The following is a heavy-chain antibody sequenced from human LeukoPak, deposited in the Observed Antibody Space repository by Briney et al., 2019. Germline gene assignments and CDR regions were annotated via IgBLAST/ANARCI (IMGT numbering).Heavy chain of an antibody. CDR2: ISSSSSYI. V-gene: IGHV3-21*04. D-gene: IGHD6-19*01. J-gene: IGHJ4*02. CDR1: GFTFSSYS. Sequence: GGSLRLSCAASGFTFSSYSMNWVRQAPGKGLEWVSSISSSSSYIYYADSVKGRFTISRDNAKNSLYLQMNSLRAEDTAVYYCAKDLRGIAVSPSGYWGQGTLVTVSS. CDR3: AKDLRGIAVSPSGY.